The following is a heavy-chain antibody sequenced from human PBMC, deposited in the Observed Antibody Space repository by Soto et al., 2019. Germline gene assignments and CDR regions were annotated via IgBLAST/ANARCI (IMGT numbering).Heavy chain of an antibody. CDR1: GFTFSTYA. D-gene: IGHD2-2*01. Sequence: EVQLLESGGGLVQPGGSLRLSCTASGFTFSTYAMRWVRQAPGKWLEWGSTISDSGSTYYADSVKGRFTISRDNSKNTLYLEMNSMRAEDTAVYYCAKDKGGRYCSRTSCLYSFDYWGQGTLVTVSS. CDR2: ISDSGST. V-gene: IGHV3-23*01. CDR3: AKDKGGRYCSRTSCLYSFDY. J-gene: IGHJ4*02.